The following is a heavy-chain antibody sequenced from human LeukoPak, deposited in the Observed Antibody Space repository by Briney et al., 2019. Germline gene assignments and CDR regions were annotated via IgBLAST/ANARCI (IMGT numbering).Heavy chain of an antibody. V-gene: IGHV4-38-2*02. CDR1: GYSISSGYY. CDR3: ASSNSGSYVDY. Sequence: SETLSLTCTVSGYSISSGYYWGWIRQPPGKGLEWIGSIYHGGNTYYNPSLKSRVTISVDTSKNQFSLKLSSVTAADTAVYYCASSNSGSYVDYWGQGTLVTVSS. D-gene: IGHD1-26*01. CDR2: IYHGGNT. J-gene: IGHJ4*02.